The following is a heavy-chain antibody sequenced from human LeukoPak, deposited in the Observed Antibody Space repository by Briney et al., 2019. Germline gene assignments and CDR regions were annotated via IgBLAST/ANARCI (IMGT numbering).Heavy chain of an antibody. Sequence: GSSVKVSCKASGGTFSSYAISWVRQAPGQALEWMGGIIPIFGTANYAQKFQGRVTITADESTSTAYMELSSLRSEDTAVYYCASIYGSGSSLSNYYYGVDVWGKGTTVTVSS. CDR1: GGTFSSYA. D-gene: IGHD3-10*01. CDR2: IIPIFGTA. V-gene: IGHV1-69*01. CDR3: ASIYGSGSSLSNYYYGVDV. J-gene: IGHJ6*04.